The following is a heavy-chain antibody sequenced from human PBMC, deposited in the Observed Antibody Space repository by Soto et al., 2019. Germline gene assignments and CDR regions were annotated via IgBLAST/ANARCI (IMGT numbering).Heavy chain of an antibody. J-gene: IGHJ6*02. D-gene: IGHD3-10*01. V-gene: IGHV5-10-1*01. CDR3: ARPYLTYGSGSYSPDNGMDV. CDR1: GYSFTSYW. Sequence: GESLKISCKGSGYSFTSYWISWVRQMPGKGLEWMGRIDPSDSYTNYSPSFQGHVTISADKSISTAYLQWSSLKASDTAMYYCARPYLTYGSGSYSPDNGMDVWGQGTTVTVSS. CDR2: IDPSDSYT.